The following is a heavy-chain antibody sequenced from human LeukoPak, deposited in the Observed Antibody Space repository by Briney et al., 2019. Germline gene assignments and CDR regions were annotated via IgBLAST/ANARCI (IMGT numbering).Heavy chain of an antibody. D-gene: IGHD6-19*01. Sequence: SETLSLTCTVSGGSISSSYYYWGWIRQPPGKGRELIGSIYYSGSTYYNPSLKSRVTMSVDTSKNQFSLKLSSVTAADTAVYHCARRLGIAVFDYWGQGTLVTVSS. CDR3: ARRLGIAVFDY. CDR1: GGSISSSYYY. V-gene: IGHV4-39*01. CDR2: IYYSGST. J-gene: IGHJ4*02.